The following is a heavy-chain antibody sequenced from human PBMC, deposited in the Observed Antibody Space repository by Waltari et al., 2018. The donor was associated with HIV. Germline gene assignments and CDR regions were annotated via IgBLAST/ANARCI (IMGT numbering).Heavy chain of an antibody. V-gene: IGHV3-49*03. D-gene: IGHD3-10*01. CDR3: VRGSRLGYPYYFDY. Sequence: EVRLVESGGGLVQPGQSLKLSCTASDFSFADYAMSWFRQRPVRGLGLVSFIRSQNYGATTEQAPSVRGRFSISRDDPQKKVFLQMDNVKSDDTGVYFCVRGSRLGYPYYFDYWGQGNLVIVSS. J-gene: IGHJ4*02. CDR2: IRSQNYGATT. CDR1: DFSFADYA.